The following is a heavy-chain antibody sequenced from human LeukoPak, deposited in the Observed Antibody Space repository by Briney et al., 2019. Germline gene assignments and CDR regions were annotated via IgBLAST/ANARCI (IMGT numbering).Heavy chain of an antibody. D-gene: IGHD2-8*01. CDR3: ARGGMYAILEPEHHDY. CDR1: GFTFSSYN. CDR2: ISSSSSTI. Sequence: GGSLRLSCAASGFTFSSYNMNWVRQAPGKGLEWVSYISSSSSTIYYADSVKGRFTISRDNTKNSLYLQMNSLRAEDTAVYYCARGGMYAILEPEHHDYWGQGTLVTVSS. J-gene: IGHJ4*02. V-gene: IGHV3-48*01.